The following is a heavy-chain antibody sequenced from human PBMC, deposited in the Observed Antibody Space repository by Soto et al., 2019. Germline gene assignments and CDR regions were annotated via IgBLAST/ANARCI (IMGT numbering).Heavy chain of an antibody. CDR3: ARDQSWHDLVWWFHP. V-gene: IGHV1-46*03. Sequence: GASVKVSCKAIGYGFTRHYIHWVRQAPGQGLEWMGTIFPGGVNIAYAQKFQGRVTMTKDTSTSTVYMELNSLTSEDTAVYYCARDQSWHDLVWWFHPWGQGTLVTVSS. CDR2: IFPGGVNI. CDR1: GYGFTRHY. D-gene: IGHD1-1*01. J-gene: IGHJ5*02.